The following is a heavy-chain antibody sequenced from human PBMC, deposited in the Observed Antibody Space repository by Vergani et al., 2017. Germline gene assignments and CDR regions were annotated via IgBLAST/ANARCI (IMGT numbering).Heavy chain of an antibody. V-gene: IGHV4-38-2*02. D-gene: IGHD4-17*01. J-gene: IGHJ2*01. CDR2: IYHSGAT. Sequence: QVNLQESGPGLVKPSATLSLTCTVSNFSVKNGYYWGWIRQPPGKGLEFVASIYHSGATAYNPSLESRVPISVDTSKNDFSLRLTSVTAADTAAYFCAGLTHYADSIYWYFDLWGRGTLVTVSS. CDR1: NFSVKNGYY. CDR3: AGLTHYADSIYWYFDL.